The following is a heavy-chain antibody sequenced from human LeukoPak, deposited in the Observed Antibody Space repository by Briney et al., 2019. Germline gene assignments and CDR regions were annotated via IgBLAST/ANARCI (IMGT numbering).Heavy chain of an antibody. Sequence: SETLSLTCTGSGGSISSYYWSWIRQPPGKGLEWIGYIYYSGSTNYHPSLKRRVTISVDTSKKQFSLKLSSVTAADPAVYYCARDLGDPDYYDSSGYSYWGQGTLVTVSS. CDR1: GGSISSYY. CDR2: IYYSGST. D-gene: IGHD3-22*01. CDR3: ARDLGDPDYYDSSGYSY. V-gene: IGHV4-59*01. J-gene: IGHJ4*02.